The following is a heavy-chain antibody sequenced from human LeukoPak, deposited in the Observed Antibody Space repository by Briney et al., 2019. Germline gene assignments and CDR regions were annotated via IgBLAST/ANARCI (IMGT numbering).Heavy chain of an antibody. V-gene: IGHV1-2*02. J-gene: IGHJ4*02. CDR3: ARGRTRDGCNAHDS. CDR2: INSDNGGT. Sequence: GASVKVSCKASGYTFTGYYIHWVRQAPGQGLEWMGWINSDNGGTNFAQKFHGRVTLTRDTSISTVYMELSSLTSDDTAVYYCARGRTRDGCNAHDSWGQGTLVTVSS. CDR1: GYTFTGYY. D-gene: IGHD2-2*01.